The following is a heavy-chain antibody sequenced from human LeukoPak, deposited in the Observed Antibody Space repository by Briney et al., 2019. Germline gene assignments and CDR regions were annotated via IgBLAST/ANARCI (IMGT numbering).Heavy chain of an antibody. CDR3: AKDITIVRGAYDYYGMDV. J-gene: IGHJ6*02. Sequence: GGSLRLSCAASGFTFSSYSMNWVRQAPGKGLEWVSYISSSSSTIYYADSVKGRFTISRDNSKNTLYLQMHSLTAEDTAVYYCAKDITIVRGAYDYYGMDVWGQGTTVIVSS. D-gene: IGHD3-10*01. V-gene: IGHV3-48*01. CDR1: GFTFSSYS. CDR2: ISSSSSTI.